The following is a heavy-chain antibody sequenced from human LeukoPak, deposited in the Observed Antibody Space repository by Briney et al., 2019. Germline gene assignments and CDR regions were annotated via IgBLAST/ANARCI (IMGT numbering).Heavy chain of an antibody. J-gene: IGHJ3*02. CDR2: INPNSGGT. D-gene: IGHD5-12*01. Sequence: ASVKVSCKASGYTFTGYYMHWVRQAPGQGLEWMGWINPNSGGTNYAQKFQGRVTITRDTSISTAYMELSRLRSDDPAVYYCARREWVIVATIWGIDAFDIWGQGTMVTVSS. CDR3: ARREWVIVATIWGIDAFDI. V-gene: IGHV1-2*02. CDR1: GYTFTGYY.